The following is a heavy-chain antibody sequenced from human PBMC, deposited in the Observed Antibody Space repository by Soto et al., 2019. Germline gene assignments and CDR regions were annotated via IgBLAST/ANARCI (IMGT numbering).Heavy chain of an antibody. V-gene: IGHV1-69*06. J-gene: IGHJ3*02. CDR1: GGTFSNYA. D-gene: IGHD3-22*01. CDR2: IIPFFGTA. CDR3: ATESYHYDSSGDTDGFDI. Sequence: QVQLVQSGAEVKKPGSSVKVSCKASGGTFSNYAINWVRQAPGQGLECMGGIIPFFGTANYAQKFQGRVTITADKSTSTAYMELSSLRSEDTAVYYCATESYHYDSSGDTDGFDIWGQGTMVTVSS.